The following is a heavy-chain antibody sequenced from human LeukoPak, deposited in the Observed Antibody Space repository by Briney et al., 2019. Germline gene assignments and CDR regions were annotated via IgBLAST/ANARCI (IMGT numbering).Heavy chain of an antibody. CDR2: IYHSGST. CDR1: GGSISSYY. J-gene: IGHJ4*02. D-gene: IGHD1-14*01. Sequence: SETLSLTCTVSGGSISSYYWSWIRQPPRKGLEWIGYIYHSGSTNYNPSLKSRVTISVDTSKNQFSLKLSSVTAADTAVYYCARQEGIVGIFDYWGQGTLVTVSS. V-gene: IGHV4-59*08. CDR3: ARQEGIVGIFDY.